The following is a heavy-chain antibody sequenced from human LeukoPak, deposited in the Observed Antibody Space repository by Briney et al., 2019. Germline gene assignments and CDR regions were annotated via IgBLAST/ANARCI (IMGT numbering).Heavy chain of an antibody. CDR1: GFTFSNAW. J-gene: IGHJ4*02. D-gene: IGHD2-2*01. CDR3: ITGVPAAPRVMYY. Sequence: PGGSLRLSCAASGFTFSNAWMNWVRQAPGKGLEWVGRIKSKTDGGTTDYAAPVKDRFTISRDDSENTLYLQMNSLKTEDAAVYYCITGVPAAPRVMYYWGQGTLVTVSS. CDR2: IKSKTDGGTT. V-gene: IGHV3-15*01.